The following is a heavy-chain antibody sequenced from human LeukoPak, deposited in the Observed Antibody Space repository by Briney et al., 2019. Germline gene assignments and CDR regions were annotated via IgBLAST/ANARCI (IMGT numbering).Heavy chain of an antibody. D-gene: IGHD6-19*01. J-gene: IGHJ4*02. CDR2: ISGSGGST. CDR3: AKLPSGSSGSPLDY. Sequence: GGSLRLSCAASGFTFSSYAMSWVRQAPGKGLEWVSAISGSGGSTYYADSVKGRFTISRDNSKNTLYLQMDSLRAEDTAVYYCAKLPSGSSGSPLDYWGQGTLVTVSS. CDR1: GFTFSSYA. V-gene: IGHV3-23*01.